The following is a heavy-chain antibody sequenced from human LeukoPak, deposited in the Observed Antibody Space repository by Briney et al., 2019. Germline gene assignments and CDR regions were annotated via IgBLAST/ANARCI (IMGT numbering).Heavy chain of an antibody. Sequence: GGSLRLSCAASGFTFSSYSMNWVRQAPGKGLEWVSSISSSSSYIYYADSVKGRFTISRDNAKNSLYLQMNSLRAEDTAVYYCARDQVPTYEDYYDSSGHDYWGQGTLVTVSP. CDR2: ISSSSSYI. V-gene: IGHV3-21*01. CDR1: GFTFSSYS. J-gene: IGHJ4*02. CDR3: ARDQVPTYEDYYDSSGHDY. D-gene: IGHD3-22*01.